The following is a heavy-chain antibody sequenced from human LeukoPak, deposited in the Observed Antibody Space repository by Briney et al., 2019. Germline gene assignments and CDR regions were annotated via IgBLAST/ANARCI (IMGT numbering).Heavy chain of an antibody. CDR1: GFTFSSYS. Sequence: GGSLRLSCAASGFTFSSYSMNRVRQAPGKGLEWVSSISSSSSYIYYADSVKGRFTISRDNAKNSLYLQMNSLRAEDTAVYYCARKEVMITFGGVIVTSTLDYWGQGTLVTVPS. V-gene: IGHV3-21*01. J-gene: IGHJ4*02. CDR3: ARKEVMITFGGVIVTSTLDY. D-gene: IGHD3-16*02. CDR2: ISSSSSYI.